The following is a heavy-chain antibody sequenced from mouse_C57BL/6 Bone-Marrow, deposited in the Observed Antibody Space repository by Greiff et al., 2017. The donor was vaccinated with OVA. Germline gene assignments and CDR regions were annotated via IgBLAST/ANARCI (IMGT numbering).Heavy chain of an antibody. J-gene: IGHJ1*03. Sequence: QVQLQQSGAELVRPGTSVKVSCKASGYAFTNYLIEWVKQRPGQGLEWIGVINPGSGGTNYNEKFKGKATLTADKSSSTAYMQLSSLTSEDSAVYVCGRWKGLIRYGDVGGTGTTVTVSS. D-gene: IGHD2-4*01. CDR3: GRWKGLIRYGDV. CDR1: GYAFTNYL. CDR2: INPGSGGT. V-gene: IGHV1-54*01.